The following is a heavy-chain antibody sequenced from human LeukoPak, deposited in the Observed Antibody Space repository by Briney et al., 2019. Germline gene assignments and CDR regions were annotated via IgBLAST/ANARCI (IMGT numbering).Heavy chain of an antibody. V-gene: IGHV1-69*05. J-gene: IGHJ4*02. CDR1: GGTFSSYA. D-gene: IGHD3-10*01. Sequence: ASVKVSCKASGGTFSSYAISWVRQAPGQGLEWMGRIIPIFGTANYAQKFQGRVTITTDESTSTAYMELSSLRSEDTAVYYCARGLVRGVIQDSYYFDYWGQGTLVTVSS. CDR3: ARGLVRGVIQDSYYFDY. CDR2: IIPIFGTA.